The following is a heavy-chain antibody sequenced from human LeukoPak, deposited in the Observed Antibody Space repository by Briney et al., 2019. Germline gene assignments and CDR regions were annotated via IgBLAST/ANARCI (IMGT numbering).Heavy chain of an antibody. CDR2: ISSSRTII. CDR3: ARATGRWWYYFDH. D-gene: IGHD2-15*01. J-gene: IGHJ4*02. Sequence: GGSLRLSCAASGFTFSDYYMTWLRQAPGKGLEWVSYISSSRTIIYYADPVKGRFTISRDNSKNSLYLQMNTLRAEDTAIYYCARATGRWWYYFDHWGQGTQVTVS. V-gene: IGHV3-11*01. CDR1: GFTFSDYY.